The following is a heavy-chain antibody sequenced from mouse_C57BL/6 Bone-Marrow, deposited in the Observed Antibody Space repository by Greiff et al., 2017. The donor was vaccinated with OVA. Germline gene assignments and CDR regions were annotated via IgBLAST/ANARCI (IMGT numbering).Heavy chain of an antibody. D-gene: IGHD2-3*01. CDR1: GYTFTSYW. V-gene: IGHV1-59*01. CDR3: ASDGYYFDY. Sequence: QVQLQQPGAELVRPGTSVKLSCKASGYTFTSYWMHWVKQRPGQGLEWIGVIDPSDSYTNYNQKFKGKATLTVDTSSSPSSMPLSSLSSEDSAVYYCASDGYYFDYWGQGTTLTVSS. CDR2: IDPSDSYT. J-gene: IGHJ2*01.